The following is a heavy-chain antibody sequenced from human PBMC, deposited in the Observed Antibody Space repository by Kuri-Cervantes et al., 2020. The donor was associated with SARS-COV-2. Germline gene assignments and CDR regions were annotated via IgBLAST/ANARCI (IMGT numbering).Heavy chain of an antibody. D-gene: IGHD7-27*01. Sequence: ASVKVSCKASGYTFIDYYMHWVRQAPGQGLEWMAWINPKSGATNYAQKFQGRVTMTTDTSISTAYMDLSRLRSDDTAVYYCARDLRLGKSLDYWGQGTLVTVSS. CDR2: INPKSGAT. J-gene: IGHJ4*02. CDR1: GYTFIDYY. CDR3: ARDLRLGKSLDY. V-gene: IGHV1-2*02.